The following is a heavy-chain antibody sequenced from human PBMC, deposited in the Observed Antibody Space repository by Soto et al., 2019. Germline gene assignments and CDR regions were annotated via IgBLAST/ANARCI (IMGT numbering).Heavy chain of an antibody. J-gene: IGHJ5*01. V-gene: IGHV1-46*03. CDR3: TRGGAIVVLPALFDF. CDR1: GYSFTNYY. D-gene: IGHD2-21*01. Sequence: ASVKVSCKASGYSFTNYYMHWVRQAPGQGLEWMGTINAGGGYATYAQRFQGRVTMTRDTSTSTVSMELSSLGYEDTALYYCTRGGAIVVLPALFDFCGQGSLVPVSS. CDR2: INAGGGYA.